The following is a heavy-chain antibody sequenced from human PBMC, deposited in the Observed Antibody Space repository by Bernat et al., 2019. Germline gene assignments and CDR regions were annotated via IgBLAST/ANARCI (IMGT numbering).Heavy chain of an antibody. CDR1: GFTFSSYW. D-gene: IGHD3-22*01. CDR3: ARDGLDYYDAFDY. J-gene: IGHJ4*02. Sequence: EVQLVESGGGLVQPGGSLRLSCAASGFTFSSYWMHWVRQAPGKGLVWVSRINSDGSSTSYADSVKCRFTISRDNAKNTLYLQMNSLRAEDTAVYYCARDGLDYYDAFDYWGQGTLVTVSS. V-gene: IGHV3-74*01. CDR2: INSDGSST.